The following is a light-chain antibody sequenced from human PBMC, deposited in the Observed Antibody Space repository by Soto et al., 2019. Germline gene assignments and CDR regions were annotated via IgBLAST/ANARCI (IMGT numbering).Light chain of an antibody. V-gene: IGLV4-69*01. J-gene: IGLJ2*01. CDR3: QTWAPVV. CDR1: SGHSSYA. Sequence: QSVLTQSPSAAASLGASVKFTCTLSSGHSSYAIAWHQQQPEKGPRYLMKVNSDDSHTKGDGIPDRFSGSSSGTERYLTISSLQSEDEADYYCQTWAPVVFGGGTKLTVL. CDR2: VNSDDSH.